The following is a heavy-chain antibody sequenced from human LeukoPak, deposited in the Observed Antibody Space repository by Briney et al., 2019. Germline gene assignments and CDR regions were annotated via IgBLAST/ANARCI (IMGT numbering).Heavy chain of an antibody. D-gene: IGHD5-24*01. CDR1: GFTFSAYA. CDR2: ISGSGGGS. CDR3: ARAGTEDGYNIYFDH. V-gene: IGHV3-23*01. J-gene: IGHJ4*02. Sequence: GGSLRLSCGVSGFTFSAYAMTWVRQAPGKGLEWVSLISGSGGGSYYADSVKGRFTIFRDNAKNTLYLRMNSLGAEDTAVYYCARAGTEDGYNIYFDHWGQGTLVTVSS.